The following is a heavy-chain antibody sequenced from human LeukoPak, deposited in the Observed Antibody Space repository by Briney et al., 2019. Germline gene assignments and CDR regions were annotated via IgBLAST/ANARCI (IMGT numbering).Heavy chain of an antibody. CDR1: GITFSSNW. CDR2: IKPDGSEK. Sequence: GGSLRLSCADPGITFSSNWMSWVRQAPGKGLEWVAHIKPDGSEKYYVDSVKGRFTISRDNAENSLYLQMNSLRAEDTAVYYCARDRDWSFDYWGQGTLVTVSS. D-gene: IGHD3/OR15-3a*01. CDR3: ARDRDWSFDY. V-gene: IGHV3-7*05. J-gene: IGHJ4*02.